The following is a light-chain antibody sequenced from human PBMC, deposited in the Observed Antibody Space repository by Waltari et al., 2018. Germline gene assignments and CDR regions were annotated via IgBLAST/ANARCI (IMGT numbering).Light chain of an antibody. V-gene: IGKV1-33*01. CDR2: DAS. J-gene: IGKJ2*01. CDR3: QHYHTLPYT. CDR1: QDVTTS. Sequence: DIQMTQSPSSLSAAVGDRVTITCQTTQDVTTSLSWFQQKPGKVPQLLIYDASTLQSGVPSRFSGSGSGTSFSFTITSLQPEDSATYYCQHYHTLPYTFGRGTKLQIK.